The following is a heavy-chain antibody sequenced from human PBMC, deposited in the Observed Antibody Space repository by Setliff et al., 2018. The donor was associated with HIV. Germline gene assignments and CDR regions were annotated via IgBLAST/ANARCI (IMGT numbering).Heavy chain of an antibody. Sequence: GGSLRLSCAASGFTFGSYWMSWVRQAPGKGLEWVANMKQNGSEKYYVDSVKGRFTISRDNAKNSLYLQINSLKTEDTAMYYCTQLGSSRYWGQGTLVTVSS. CDR1: GFTFGSYW. J-gene: IGHJ4*02. D-gene: IGHD1-26*01. CDR2: MKQNGSEK. V-gene: IGHV3-7*03. CDR3: TQLGSSRY.